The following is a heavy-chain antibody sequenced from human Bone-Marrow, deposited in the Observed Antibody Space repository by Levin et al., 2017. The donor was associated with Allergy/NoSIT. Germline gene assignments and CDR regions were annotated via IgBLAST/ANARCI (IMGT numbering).Heavy chain of an antibody. V-gene: IGHV4-59*01. D-gene: IGHD3-22*01. Sequence: GSLRLSCTVSGGSISGYYWSWFRQPPGKGLEWIGYIYYRGSTNYNPSLKSRVTISVGTSTHLFSLQLSSVTAADTAVYYCARYASSALYFDYWGQGTLVTVSS. CDR2: IYYRGST. J-gene: IGHJ4*02. CDR1: GGSISGYY. CDR3: ARYASSALYFDY.